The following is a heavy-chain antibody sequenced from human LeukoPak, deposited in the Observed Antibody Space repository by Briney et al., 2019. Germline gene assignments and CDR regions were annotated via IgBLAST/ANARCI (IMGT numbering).Heavy chain of an antibody. CDR2: IRYDGSNK. V-gene: IGHV3-30*02. J-gene: IGHJ4*02. CDR3: AKESVWFGESNPFDY. CDR1: GFTFSSYG. Sequence: GGSLRLSCAASGFTFSSYGMHWVRQAPGKGLEWVAFIRYDGSNKYYPDSVTGRFTISRDNSKNTLQLQMNSLRPEDTAVYYCAKESVWFGESNPFDYWGQGTLVTVS. D-gene: IGHD3-10*01.